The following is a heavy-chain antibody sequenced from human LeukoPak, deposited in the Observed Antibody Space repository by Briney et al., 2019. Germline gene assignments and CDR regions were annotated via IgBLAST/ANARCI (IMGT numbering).Heavy chain of an antibody. D-gene: IGHD3-10*01. CDR3: ARDSFGVNAFSF. J-gene: IGHJ3*01. Sequence: SETLSLTCGVSGGSLSFYYWSWIRQSPGKGLEWIGRMSATGSPNYNTSLKSRITMSLDTSKNQFYLKLTSVTAADTAIYYCARDSFGVNAFSFWGQGTVVTVSS. CDR1: GGSLSFYY. CDR2: MSATGSP. V-gene: IGHV4-4*07.